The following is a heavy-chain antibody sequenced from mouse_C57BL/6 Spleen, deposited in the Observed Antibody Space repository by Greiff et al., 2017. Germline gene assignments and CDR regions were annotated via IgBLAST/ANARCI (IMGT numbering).Heavy chain of an antibody. V-gene: IGHV2-2*01. CDR2: IRRGGST. CDR1: GFSLTSYG. J-gene: IGHJ2*01. CDR3: ARNWYFDY. Sequence: QVQLQQSGPGLVQPSQSLSITCTASGFSLTSYGVHWVRQSPGKGLEWLGVIRRGGSTDNNAAFIARLSISKDNSKSQVFFKVNSLQADDTAIYYCARNWYFDYWGQGTTLTVSS.